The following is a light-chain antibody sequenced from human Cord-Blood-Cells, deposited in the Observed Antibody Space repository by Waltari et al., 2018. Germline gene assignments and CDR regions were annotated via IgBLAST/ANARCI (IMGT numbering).Light chain of an antibody. CDR3: CSYAGSSTFLVV. CDR1: SSDVGSYNL. V-gene: IGLV2-23*03. CDR2: EGS. J-gene: IGLJ2*01. Sequence: QSALTQPASVSGSPGQSITISCTGTSSDVGSYNLVSWYQQHPVKAPKLMIYEGSKRSSGVSNRFSGSKSGNTASLTISGLQAEDEADYYCCSYAGSSTFLVVFGGGTKLTVL.